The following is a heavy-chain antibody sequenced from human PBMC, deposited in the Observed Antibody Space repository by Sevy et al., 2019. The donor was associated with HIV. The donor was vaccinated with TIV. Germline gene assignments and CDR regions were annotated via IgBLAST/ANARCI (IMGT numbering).Heavy chain of an antibody. D-gene: IGHD6-19*01. V-gene: IGHV3-33*01. Sequence: GGSLRLSCAASGFTFSSYGMHWVRQAPGKGLEWVAIIWYEGSNKKYADSVKGRVSISRDNSKNTLYLQMNSLRAEDTAVYYCAREGIAVAGIGYYFDYWGQGTLVTVSS. CDR2: IWYEGSNK. J-gene: IGHJ4*02. CDR3: AREGIAVAGIGYYFDY. CDR1: GFTFSSYG.